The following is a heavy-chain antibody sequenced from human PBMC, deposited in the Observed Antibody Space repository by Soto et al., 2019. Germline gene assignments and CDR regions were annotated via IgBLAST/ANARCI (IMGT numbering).Heavy chain of an antibody. Sequence: GASVKVSCKASGYTFTSYYMHWVRQAPGQGLEWKGIINPSGGSTSYAQKFQGRVTMTRDTSTSTVYMELSSLRSEDTAVYYCSRGTMVRGVPSSYYYYYVDVWGKGTTVTVSS. D-gene: IGHD3-10*01. CDR2: INPSGGST. CDR3: SRGTMVRGVPSSYYYYYVDV. V-gene: IGHV1-46*03. CDR1: GYTFTSYY. J-gene: IGHJ6*03.